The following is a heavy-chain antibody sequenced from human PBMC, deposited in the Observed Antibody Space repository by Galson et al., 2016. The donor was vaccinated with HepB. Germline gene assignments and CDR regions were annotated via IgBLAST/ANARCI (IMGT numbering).Heavy chain of an antibody. D-gene: IGHD2-21*02. Sequence: SLRLSCAASGFTFTSYSMNWVRQAPGKGLEWVSYISSTSGTLYYADSVKGRFTISRDNAKKLLYPQMHSLRDEDTAVYCCARGWRGGDYYFDYWGQGTLVTVSS. V-gene: IGHV3-48*02. J-gene: IGHJ4*02. CDR3: ARGWRGGDYYFDY. CDR1: GFTFTSYS. CDR2: ISSTSGTL.